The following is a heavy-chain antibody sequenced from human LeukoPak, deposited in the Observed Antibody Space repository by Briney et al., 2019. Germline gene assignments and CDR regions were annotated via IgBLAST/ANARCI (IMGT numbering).Heavy chain of an antibody. D-gene: IGHD6-13*01. CDR3: ASGIGAARPDAFEI. V-gene: IGHV4-30-2*01. CDR2: IYHSGRT. Sequence: SETLSLTCAVSGGSISNGDYSSSWIRQPPGKGLEWIGYIYHSGRTYYNPSLKSRVTISEDRSKNQFSLKLTSVTAADTAVYYCASGIGAARPDAFEIWGQGTLVTVSS. CDR1: GGSISNGDYS. J-gene: IGHJ3*02.